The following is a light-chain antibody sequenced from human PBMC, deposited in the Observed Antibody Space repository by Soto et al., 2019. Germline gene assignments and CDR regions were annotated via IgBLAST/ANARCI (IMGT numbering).Light chain of an antibody. CDR3: QQYNNWPRT. J-gene: IGKJ1*01. V-gene: IGKV3-15*01. Sequence: TQSPATLSVSPGERATLSCRASQSVSSDLAWYHQKPGQAPRLLIYSASTRATGIPARFSGSGSGTEFTLTINSLQSEDFAVYYCQQYNNWPRTFGQGTKVDIK. CDR2: SAS. CDR1: QSVSSD.